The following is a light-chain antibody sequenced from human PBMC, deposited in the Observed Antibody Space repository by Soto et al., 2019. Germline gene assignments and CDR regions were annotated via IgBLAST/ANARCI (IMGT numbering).Light chain of an antibody. J-gene: IGKJ3*01. CDR3: QQYGSSPRFT. V-gene: IGKV3-20*01. CDR2: GAS. Sequence: EIVLTQSPGTLSLSPGERATLSCRASQSVSSSYLAWYQQKPGQAPRLLIYGASSRATGIPDRFSGSGSGTHFTLTIVRLEHEDVAVYYCQQYGSSPRFTFGPGTKVDIK. CDR1: QSVSSSY.